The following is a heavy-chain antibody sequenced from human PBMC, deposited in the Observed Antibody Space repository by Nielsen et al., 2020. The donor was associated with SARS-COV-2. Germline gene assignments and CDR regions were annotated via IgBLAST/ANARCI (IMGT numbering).Heavy chain of an antibody. CDR3: ARKHRRQLARFNWFDP. V-gene: IGHV4-39*01. J-gene: IGHJ5*02. CDR2: IYYSGST. D-gene: IGHD6-13*01. Sequence: SETLSLTCTVSGGSISSSSYYWGWIRQPPGKGLEWIGSIYYSGSTYYNPSLKSRVTISVDTSKNQFSLKLSSVTAADTAVYYCARKHRRQLARFNWFDPWGQGTLVTVSS. CDR1: GGSISSSSYY.